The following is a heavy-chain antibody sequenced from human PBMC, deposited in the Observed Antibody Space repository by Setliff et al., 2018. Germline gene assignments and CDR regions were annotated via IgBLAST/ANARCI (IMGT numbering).Heavy chain of an antibody. CDR3: ARLWISYESNTYFYPKYFDF. CDR2: IYHSGST. CDR1: GGSISSSNW. V-gene: IGHV4-4*02. Sequence: PSETLSLTCAVSGGSISSSNWWSWVRQPPGKGLEWIGEIYHSGSTNYNPSLKSRVTISVDKSKNQFSLKLRSVTAADTAVYYCARLWISYESNTYFYPKYFDFWGQGTLVTVSS. J-gene: IGHJ4*02. D-gene: IGHD3-22*01.